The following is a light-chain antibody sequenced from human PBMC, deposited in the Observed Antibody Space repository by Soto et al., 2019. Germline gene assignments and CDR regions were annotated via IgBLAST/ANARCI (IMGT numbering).Light chain of an antibody. CDR1: QSVSSN. V-gene: IGKV3-15*01. J-gene: IGKJ2*02. Sequence: EIVMTQSPATLSVSPGERATLSCRASQSVSSNLAWYQQKPGQAPRLLIYGASTRATGIPARFNGSGSGTEFTLTISSLQSEDFAVYYCQQYNSWPPWTFGQGTKLEIK. CDR3: QQYNSWPPWT. CDR2: GAS.